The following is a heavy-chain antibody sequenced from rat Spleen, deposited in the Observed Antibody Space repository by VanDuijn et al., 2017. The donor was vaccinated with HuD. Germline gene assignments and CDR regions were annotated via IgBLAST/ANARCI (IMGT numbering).Heavy chain of an antibody. CDR3: ARQDWLSY. J-gene: IGHJ2*01. D-gene: IGHD1-12*03. V-gene: IGHV5-62*01. CDR2: ISSSSGT. Sequence: VQLVESGGSLVQPGKSLKLSCSASGFTFSSYGMHWIRQAPGKGLDWVAYISSSSGTVYADAVKGRFTISRDNSKNTLYLQLSSLKSEDTAIYYCARQDWLSYWGQGVMVTVSS. CDR1: GFTFSSYG.